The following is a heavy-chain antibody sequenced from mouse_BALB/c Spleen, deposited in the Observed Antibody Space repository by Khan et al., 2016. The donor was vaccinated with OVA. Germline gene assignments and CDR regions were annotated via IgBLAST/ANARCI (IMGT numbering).Heavy chain of an antibody. Sequence: VQLQQSGTVLARPGASVKMSCKASGYSFTSYLIHWVKQRPGQGLEWIGDVYPGNGDITYNQKFKDKAKLTACTSANTAYMELSSLTNEDSAVYYCARGGYSSFAYWGQGTLVTVS. J-gene: IGHJ3*01. D-gene: IGHD1-3*01. CDR1: GYSFTSYL. V-gene: IGHV1-5*01. CDR2: VYPGNGDI. CDR3: ARGGYSSFAY.